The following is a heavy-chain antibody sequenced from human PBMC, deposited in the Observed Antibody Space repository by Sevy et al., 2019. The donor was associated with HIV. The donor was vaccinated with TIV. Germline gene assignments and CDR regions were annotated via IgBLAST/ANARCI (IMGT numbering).Heavy chain of an antibody. J-gene: IGHJ6*02. CDR2: FDPEDGEI. CDR3: AIDRDYYGMDV. V-gene: IGHV1-24*01. D-gene: IGHD3-10*01. CDR1: GYTLTELS. Sequence: ASVKVSCKISGYTLTELSIHWVRQAPGKGLEWMGGFDPEDGEIIYAQQFQGRVTMTEDTSTDTAYMEVSSLGSEDTAVYYCAIDRDYYGMDVWGQGTTVTVSS.